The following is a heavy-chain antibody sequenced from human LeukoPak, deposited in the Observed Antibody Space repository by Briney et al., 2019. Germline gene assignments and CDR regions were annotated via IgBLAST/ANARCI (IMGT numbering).Heavy chain of an antibody. D-gene: IGHD3-10*01. V-gene: IGHV3-20*04. CDR3: ARSSSPSDY. CDR2: ITRNGGST. J-gene: IGHJ4*02. Sequence: PGGSLRLSCAASGFTFDEYGMSWVRQAPGKGLEWVCGITRNGGSTGYADSVKGRFTISRDNAKNSVYLQMNSLRAEDTAVYYCARSSSPSDYWGQGTLVTVSS. CDR1: GFTFDEYG.